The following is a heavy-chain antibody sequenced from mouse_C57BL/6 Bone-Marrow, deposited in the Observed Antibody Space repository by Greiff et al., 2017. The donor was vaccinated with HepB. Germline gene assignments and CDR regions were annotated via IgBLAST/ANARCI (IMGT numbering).Heavy chain of an antibody. CDR2: IYPRSGNT. V-gene: IGHV1-81*01. D-gene: IGHD1-1*01. Sequence: QVQLKQSGAELARPGASVKLSCKASGYTFTSYGISWVKQRTGQGLEWIGEIYPRSGNTYYNEKFKGKATLTVDTSSSTAYMQLSSLTSEDSAVYYCASPHYYGSSYGDYWGQGTTLTVSS. CDR3: ASPHYYGSSYGDY. CDR1: GYTFTSYG. J-gene: IGHJ2*01.